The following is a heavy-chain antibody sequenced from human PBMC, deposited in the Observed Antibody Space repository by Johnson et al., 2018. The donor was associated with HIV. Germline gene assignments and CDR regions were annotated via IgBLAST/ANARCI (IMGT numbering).Heavy chain of an antibody. J-gene: IGHJ3*02. CDR3: ARTTIFGVVINDAFDI. V-gene: IGHV3-64*01. CDR1: GFTFSSYA. Sequence: VQLVESGGGLVQPGGSLRLSCAASGFTFSSYAMHWVRQAPGKGLESVSAISSNGGSTYYANSVKGRFTISRDNSKNTLYLQMNSLRAEDTAVYYCARTTIFGVVINDAFDIWGQGTMVTVSS. CDR2: ISSNGGST. D-gene: IGHD3-3*01.